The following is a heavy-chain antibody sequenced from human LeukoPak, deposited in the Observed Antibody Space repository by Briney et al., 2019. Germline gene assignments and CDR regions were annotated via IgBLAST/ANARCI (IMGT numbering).Heavy chain of an antibody. Sequence: GASVKVSFKVSGYTLTELSMHWVRQAPGKGLEWMGGFDPEDGETIYAQKFQGRVTMTEDTSTDTAYMELSSLRSEDTAVYYCATGRVVVAATMGDTRLDYWGQGTLVTVSS. CDR2: FDPEDGET. D-gene: IGHD2-15*01. CDR3: ATGRVVVAATMGDTRLDY. J-gene: IGHJ4*02. V-gene: IGHV1-24*01. CDR1: GYTLTELS.